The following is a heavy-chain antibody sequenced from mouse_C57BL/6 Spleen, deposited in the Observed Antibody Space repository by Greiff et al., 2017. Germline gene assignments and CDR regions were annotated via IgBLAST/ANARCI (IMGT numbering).Heavy chain of an antibody. D-gene: IGHD1-1*01. Sequence: EVKLVESGGGLVKPGGSLKLSCAASGFTFSSYAMSWVRQTPEKRLEWVATISDGGSYTYYPDNVKGRFTISRDNAKNNLYLQMSHLKSEDTAMYYCARATVVAKRNYFDYWGQGTTRTVSS. J-gene: IGHJ2*01. CDR2: ISDGGSYT. CDR3: ARATVVAKRNYFDY. CDR1: GFTFSSYA. V-gene: IGHV5-4*03.